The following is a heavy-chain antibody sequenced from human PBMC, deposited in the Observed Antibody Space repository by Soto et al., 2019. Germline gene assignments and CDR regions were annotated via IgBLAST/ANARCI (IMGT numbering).Heavy chain of an antibody. CDR3: ARVPQDSALAQYGLGV. D-gene: IGHD2-15*01. Sequence: PGGSLRLSCAACGFTFSDFYMTWIRQAPGKGLEYISHISSSSSYTNYAASVKDRFTISRDNARNSLYLQMNSLRGEDTAMYYCARVPQDSALAQYGLGVWGPGTTVIVSS. CDR2: ISSSSSYT. CDR1: GFTFSDFY. J-gene: IGHJ6*02. V-gene: IGHV3-11*06.